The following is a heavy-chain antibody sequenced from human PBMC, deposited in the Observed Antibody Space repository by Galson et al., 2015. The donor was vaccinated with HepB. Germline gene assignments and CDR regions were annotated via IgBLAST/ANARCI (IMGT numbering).Heavy chain of an antibody. CDR2: ISANSGNT. CDR1: GYTFTTNG. V-gene: IGHV1-18*04. CDR3: ARDRDYRFGY. Sequence: SVKVSCKASGYTFTTNGISWVRQAPGQGLEWMGWISANSGNTKYAQNLQGRVTLTRDTSTSTAYLELGSLRSDDTAAYYCARDRDYRFGYWGQGTLVTVSS. D-gene: IGHD4/OR15-4a*01. J-gene: IGHJ4*02.